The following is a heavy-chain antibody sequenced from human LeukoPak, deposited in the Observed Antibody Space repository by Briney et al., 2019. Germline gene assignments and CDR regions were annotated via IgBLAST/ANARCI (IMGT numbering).Heavy chain of an antibody. CDR2: INPNSGGT. CDR1: GYTFTGYY. V-gene: IGHV1-2*02. Sequence: ASVKVSCKASGYTFTGYYMHWVRRAPGQGLEWMGWINPNSGGTNYAQKFQGRVTMTRDTSIGTAYMELSRLRSDDTAVYYCARGHHPYDPSDYWGQGTLVTVSS. J-gene: IGHJ4*02. D-gene: IGHD5-12*01. CDR3: ARGHHPYDPSDY.